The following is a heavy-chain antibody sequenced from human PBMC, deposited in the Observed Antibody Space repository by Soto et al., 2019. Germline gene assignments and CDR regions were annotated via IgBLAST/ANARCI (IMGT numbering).Heavy chain of an antibody. J-gene: IGHJ4*02. D-gene: IGHD1-1*01. CDR3: ARGRYGDY. Sequence: QVHRVQSGAEVKKPGASVKVSCKGSGYIFTTYGITWVRQAPGQGLEWMGWISAHNGNTNYAQKLKGGDNVNRDTSKRTAYMELRNLNSEETAVYYCARGRYGDYWGQGALVTVSS. V-gene: IGHV1-18*01. CDR1: GYIFTTYG. CDR2: ISAHNGNT.